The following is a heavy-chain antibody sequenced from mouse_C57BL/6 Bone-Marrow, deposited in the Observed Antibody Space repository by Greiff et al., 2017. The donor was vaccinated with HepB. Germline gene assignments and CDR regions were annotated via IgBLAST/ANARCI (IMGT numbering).Heavy chain of an antibody. CDR3: ARRRLRRGYFDV. J-gene: IGHJ1*03. Sequence: QVQLQQSDAELVKPGASVKISCKVSGYTFTDHPIHWMKRRPEQALDWIGYIYPRDGRTKYNEKFKGKATLTADKSSSTAYMQLNSLTSEDSAVYFCARRRLRRGYFDVWGTGTTVTVSS. CDR2: IYPRDGRT. D-gene: IGHD1-2*01. V-gene: IGHV1-78*01. CDR1: GYTFTDHP.